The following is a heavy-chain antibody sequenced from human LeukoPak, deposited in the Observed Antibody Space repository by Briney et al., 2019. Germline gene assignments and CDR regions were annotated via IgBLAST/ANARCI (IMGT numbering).Heavy chain of an antibody. J-gene: IGHJ6*04. Sequence: PGGSLRLSCAASGFTFSTYWMSWVRQAPGKGLEWVANINQDGSEKYYVDSVKGRFTISRDNAKNSLYLQMNSLRDEDTAVYYCAKDFRSSSGDVWGKGTTVTVSS. D-gene: IGHD6-6*01. CDR2: INQDGSEK. CDR1: GFTFSTYW. V-gene: IGHV3-7*01. CDR3: AKDFRSSSGDV.